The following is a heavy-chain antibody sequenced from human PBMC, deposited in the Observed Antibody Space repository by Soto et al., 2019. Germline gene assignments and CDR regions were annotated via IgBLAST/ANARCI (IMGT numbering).Heavy chain of an antibody. D-gene: IGHD3-22*01. CDR3: ARQKYYYDSNGYQSHQADY. V-gene: IGHV5-51*01. J-gene: IGHJ4*02. Sequence: PGESLKISCKGSGYSFTSYWIGWVRQMPGKGLEWMGIIYPGDSDTRYSPSFQGQVTISADKSISTAYLQWSSLKASDTAMYYCARQKYYYDSNGYQSHQADYWRQGTLVTDSA. CDR1: GYSFTSYW. CDR2: IYPGDSDT.